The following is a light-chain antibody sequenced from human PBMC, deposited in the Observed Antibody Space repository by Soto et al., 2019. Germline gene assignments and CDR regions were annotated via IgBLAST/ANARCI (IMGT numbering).Light chain of an antibody. Sequence: DIQMTQAPSSLSASVGDRVTITCRARQDISTYLAWYQQKPGKVPKLLISAAYTLQSGVPPRFSGSGSGTDFTLTISSLQPEDVAAYYCQKYDNAPLTFLGGTKVENK. V-gene: IGKV1-27*01. CDR2: AAY. CDR3: QKYDNAPLT. CDR1: QDISTY. J-gene: IGKJ4*01.